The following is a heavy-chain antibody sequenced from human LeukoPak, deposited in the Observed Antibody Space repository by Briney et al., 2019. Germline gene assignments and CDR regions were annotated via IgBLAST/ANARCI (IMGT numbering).Heavy chain of an antibody. CDR1: GYTFTGYY. CDR2: INPNSGGT. D-gene: IGHD5-18*01. J-gene: IGHJ6*03. CDR3: AKTPDTASYYYYYYMDV. Sequence: ASVKVSCKASGYTFTGYYMHWVRQAPGQGLEWMGWINPNSGGTNYAQKFQGRVTMTRDTSISTAYMELSRLRSDDTAVYYCAKTPDTASYYYYYYMDVWGKGTTVTVSS. V-gene: IGHV1-2*02.